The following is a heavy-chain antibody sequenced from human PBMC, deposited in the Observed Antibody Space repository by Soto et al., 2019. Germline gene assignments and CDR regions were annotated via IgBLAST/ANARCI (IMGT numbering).Heavy chain of an antibody. V-gene: IGHV3-53*01. J-gene: IGHJ3*02. CDR3: ARGWGAYHGAFDI. CDR1: GFTVSSNY. D-gene: IGHD3-16*01. CDR2: IYSGGST. Sequence: EVQLVESGGGLIQPGGSLRLSCAASGFTVSSNYMSWVRQAPGKGLEWVSVIYSGGSTYYADSVKGRFTISRDNSKNTLYLQMNSLRAEDTAVYYCARGWGAYHGAFDIWGQGTMVTVSS.